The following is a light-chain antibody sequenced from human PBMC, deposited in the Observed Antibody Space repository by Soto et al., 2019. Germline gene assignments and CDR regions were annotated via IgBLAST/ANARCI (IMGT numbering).Light chain of an antibody. CDR2: RNN. J-gene: IGLJ2*01. V-gene: IGLV1-47*01. CDR1: SSNIGSNY. Sequence: QAVVTQPPSASGTPGQRVTISCSGSSSNIGSNYVYWYQQLPGTAPKLLIYRNNQRPSGVPDRFSGSKSGTSASLAISGLRSEDEADYYCAAWDDSLGGPVFGGGTKLTVL. CDR3: AAWDDSLGGPV.